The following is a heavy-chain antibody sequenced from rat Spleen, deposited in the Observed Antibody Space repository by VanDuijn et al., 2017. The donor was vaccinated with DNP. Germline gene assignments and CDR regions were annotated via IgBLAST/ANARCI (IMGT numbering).Heavy chain of an antibody. CDR3: TTTYGYPNWFTY. D-gene: IGHD1-7*01. CDR2: ISSDGGGT. V-gene: IGHV5-20*01. J-gene: IGHJ3*01. CDR1: GFTFSGYY. Sequence: EVQLVESGGGLVQPGRSLKLSCAASGFTFSGYYMAWVRQAPTKGLEWVAFISSDGGGTYYRDSVKGRFTISRDNAKSSLYLQMDSLRSEDTATYYGTTTYGYPNWFTYWGQGTLVTVSS.